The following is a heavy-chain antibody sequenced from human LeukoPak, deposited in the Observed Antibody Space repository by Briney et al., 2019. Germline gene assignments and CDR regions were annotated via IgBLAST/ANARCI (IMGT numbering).Heavy chain of an antibody. V-gene: IGHV3-33*01. J-gene: IGHJ4*02. D-gene: IGHD1-26*01. Sequence: HPGGSLRLTCAASGFTFSSYGMHWVRQAPGKGLEWVAVIWYDGSNKYYADSVKGRFTISRDNSKNTLYLQMNSLRAEDTAVYYCARDPSIVGATGPDYWGQGTLVTVSS. CDR3: ARDPSIVGATGPDY. CDR2: IWYDGSNK. CDR1: GFTFSSYG.